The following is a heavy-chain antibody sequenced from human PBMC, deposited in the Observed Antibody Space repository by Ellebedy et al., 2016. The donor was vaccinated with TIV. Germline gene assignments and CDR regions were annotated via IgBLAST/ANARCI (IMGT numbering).Heavy chain of an antibody. D-gene: IGHD2-2*01. Sequence: GESLKISCAGSGFTFSSYSMNWVRQAPGRGLEWVSSISSSGYYIYYADSVKGRFTISRDNAQNSLYLQMNSLRAEDTAVYYCARDHKSQYVVPAADLDYWGQGTLVTVSS. V-gene: IGHV3-21*01. CDR3: ARDHKSQYVVPAADLDY. CDR1: GFTFSSYS. CDR2: ISSSGYYI. J-gene: IGHJ4*02.